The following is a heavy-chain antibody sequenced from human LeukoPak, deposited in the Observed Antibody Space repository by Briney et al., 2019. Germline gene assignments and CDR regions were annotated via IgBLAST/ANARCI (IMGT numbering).Heavy chain of an antibody. CDR2: ISAYNGNT. J-gene: IGHJ4*02. CDR3: ARVPGRLLWFGEFN. D-gene: IGHD3-10*01. Sequence: ASVKVSCKASGYTFTSYGISWVRQAPGQGLEWMGWISAYNGNTNYAQKLQGRVTMTTDTSTSTAYVELRSLRSDDTAVYYCARVPGRLLWFGEFNWGQGTLVTVSS. V-gene: IGHV1-18*01. CDR1: GYTFTSYG.